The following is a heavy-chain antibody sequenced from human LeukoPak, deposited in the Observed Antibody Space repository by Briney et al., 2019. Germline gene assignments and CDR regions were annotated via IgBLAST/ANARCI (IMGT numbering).Heavy chain of an antibody. CDR3: AKTIDGYWPQFDV. J-gene: IGHJ4*02. CDR2: ISFEGSKI. D-gene: IGHD5-24*01. CDR1: GFTFSSYA. Sequence: GGSLRLSCAASGFTFSSYAMHWVRRAPGKGLEWVAFISFEGSKIDYADSVKGRFTISRDNTQNTVSLQMNSLRSDDTAMYYCAKTIDGYWPQFDVWGQGTLVTVSS. V-gene: IGHV3-30*04.